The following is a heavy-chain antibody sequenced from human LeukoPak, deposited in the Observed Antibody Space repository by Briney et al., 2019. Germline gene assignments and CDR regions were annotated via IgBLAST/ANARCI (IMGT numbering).Heavy chain of an antibody. CDR2: ISSSSSYI. J-gene: IGHJ4*02. V-gene: IGHV3-21*01. D-gene: IGHD5-18*01. CDR1: GFTFSSYS. CDR3: AKDRGRGYSYGYFDY. Sequence: GGSLRLSCAASGFTFSSYSMNWVRQAPGKGLEWVSSISSSSSYIYYADSVKGRFTISRDNIKNSLYLQMNSLRAEDTAVYYCAKDRGRGYSYGYFDYWGQGTLVTVSS.